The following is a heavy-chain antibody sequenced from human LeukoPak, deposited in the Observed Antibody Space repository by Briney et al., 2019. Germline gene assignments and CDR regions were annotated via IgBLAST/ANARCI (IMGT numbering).Heavy chain of an antibody. Sequence: SVKVSCKASGGTFSSYAISWVRQAPGQGLEWMGRIIPIFGTANYAQKFQGRVTITTDESTSTAYMELSSLRSEDTAVYYCARALEDGSGPGSQSFDIWGQGTMVTVSS. CDR3: ARALEDGSGPGSQSFDI. J-gene: IGHJ3*02. CDR2: IIPIFGTA. CDR1: GGTFSSYA. D-gene: IGHD2-15*01. V-gene: IGHV1-69*05.